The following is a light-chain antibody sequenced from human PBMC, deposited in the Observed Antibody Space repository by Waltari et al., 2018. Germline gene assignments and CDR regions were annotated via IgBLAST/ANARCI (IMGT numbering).Light chain of an antibody. CDR2: DAS. Sequence: EIVLTQSPATLSLSPGERATLSCRASQGVTNYLAWYQQQPGQAPRLLIYDASNRATGIPARFSGSGSGTDFTLTISSLEPEDFAVYYCQERSNWVFTFGPGTKVDI. J-gene: IGKJ3*01. CDR1: QGVTNY. V-gene: IGKV3D-11*01. CDR3: QERSNWVFT.